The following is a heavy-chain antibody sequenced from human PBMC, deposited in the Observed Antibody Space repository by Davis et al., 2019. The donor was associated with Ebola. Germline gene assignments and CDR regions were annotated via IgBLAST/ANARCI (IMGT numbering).Heavy chain of an antibody. J-gene: IGHJ4*02. CDR3: ARDLDSQWLVWPPSEY. V-gene: IGHV7-4-1*02. Sequence: AASVKVSCKASGYTFSKYAVNWVRQAPGQGLEYMGWINTNTGNPGYAQGFTGRFVFSLDTSISTAYMQISSLKAEDTAVYYCARDLDSQWLVWPPSEYWGQGTLVTVSS. CDR1: GYTFSKYA. D-gene: IGHD6-19*01. CDR2: INTNTGNP.